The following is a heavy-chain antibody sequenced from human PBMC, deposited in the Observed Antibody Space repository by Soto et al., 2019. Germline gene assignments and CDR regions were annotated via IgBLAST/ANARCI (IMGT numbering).Heavy chain of an antibody. V-gene: IGHV3-49*04. J-gene: IGHJ4*02. CDR1: GFTFGDYA. D-gene: IGHD3-10*01. Sequence: SLRLSCTASGFTFGDYAMSWVRQAPGKGLEWVGFIRSKAYGGTTEYAASVKGRFTISRDDSKSIAYLQMNSLKTEDTAVYYCTSLWFGELFFLDYWGQGTLVTVSS. CDR3: TSLWFGELFFLDY. CDR2: IRSKAYGGTT.